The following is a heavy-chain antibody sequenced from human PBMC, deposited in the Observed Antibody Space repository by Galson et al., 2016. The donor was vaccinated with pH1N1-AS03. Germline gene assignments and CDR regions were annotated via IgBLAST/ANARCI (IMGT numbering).Heavy chain of an antibody. CDR2: ISSSGATS. Sequence: SLRLSCAASGFIFSTYEMYWVRQAPGKGLEWVSYISSSGATSYYADSVKGRFTISRDNAKNSLYLQMSSLRAEDTAVYYCGSSPHYFDYWGQGTLVTVSS. CDR1: GFIFSTYE. CDR3: GSSPHYFDY. J-gene: IGHJ4*02. V-gene: IGHV3-48*03.